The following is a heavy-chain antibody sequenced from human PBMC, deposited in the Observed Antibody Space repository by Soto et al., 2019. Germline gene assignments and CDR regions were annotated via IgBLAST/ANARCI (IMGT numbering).Heavy chain of an antibody. CDR1: GFTFENYA. V-gene: IGHV3-23*01. CDR3: AKDSWAIFGVPAGEYYAMDV. CDR2: ISGSGGTT. J-gene: IGHJ6*02. Sequence: GGSLRLFCVASGFTFENYAMSWVRQAPGKGLEWVSAISGSGGTTYYSDSVKGRFTISRDNSKNTVCLQMNDLRVEDAAEYFCAKDSWAIFGVPAGEYYAMDVWGQGTTVTVSS. D-gene: IGHD3-3*01.